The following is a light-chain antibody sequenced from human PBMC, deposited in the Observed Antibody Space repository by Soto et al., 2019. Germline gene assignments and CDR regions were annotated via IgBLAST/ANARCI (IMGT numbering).Light chain of an antibody. V-gene: IGLV2-11*01. CDR2: DVN. Sequence: QSVLTQPRSVSGSPGQSVTISCTGTSSDVGTYNYVSWYQQHPGKAPKLIIYDVNQRPSGVPGRFSGSKSGNTASLTISGLQAEDESDYYCCSYAGSYTSLFGRGTKVTVL. J-gene: IGLJ2*01. CDR1: SSDVGTYNY. CDR3: CSYAGSYTSL.